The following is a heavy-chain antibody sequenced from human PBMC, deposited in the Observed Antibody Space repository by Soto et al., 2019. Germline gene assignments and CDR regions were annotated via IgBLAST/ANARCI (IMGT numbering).Heavy chain of an antibody. CDR2: ITGSAYST. D-gene: IGHD3-16*01. J-gene: IGHJ4*02. V-gene: IGHV3-23*01. CDR3: AKPVTFAGAKYFDC. Sequence: EVQLLESGGGLVQPGGSLRLSCAASGFTFSSYAMSWVRQAPGKGLEWVSGITGSAYSTYYADSVEGRFTISRDNSKNTLYLQMNSLRAEDTAVFYCAKPVTFAGAKYFDCWGRGTLVTVSS. CDR1: GFTFSSYA.